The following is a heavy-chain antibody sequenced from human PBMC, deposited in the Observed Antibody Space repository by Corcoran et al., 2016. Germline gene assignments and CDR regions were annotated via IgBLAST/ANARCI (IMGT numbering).Heavy chain of an antibody. CDR3: TTDWGTFRRVYYYGMDV. J-gene: IGHJ6*02. CDR2: IKSKTDGGTT. D-gene: IGHD3-16*01. Sequence: EVQLVESGGGLVKPGGSLRLSCAASGFTFSNAWMNWVRQAPGKGLEWVGRIKSKTDGGTTDYAAPVKGRFTISRDDSKNTLYLQMNSLKTEETAVYYCTTDWGTFRRVYYYGMDVWGQGTTVTVSS. CDR1: GFTFSNAW. V-gene: IGHV3-15*07.